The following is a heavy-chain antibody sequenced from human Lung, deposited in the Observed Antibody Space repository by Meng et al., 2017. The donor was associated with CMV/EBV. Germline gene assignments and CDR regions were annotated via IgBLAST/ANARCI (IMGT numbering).Heavy chain of an antibody. J-gene: IGHJ6*02. CDR1: GGSFTSYY. Sequence: SXTLSLXCNVYGGSFTSYYWSWIRQTPNRGLEWIGEIHHSGSTNFNPSLKRRVTVSVDTPKNQFSLKLRSVTAAASAMYYCARGGYGPGYYYHGLDDWGQGXTVTVSS. CDR3: ARGGYGPGYYYHGLDD. V-gene: IGHV4-34*01. D-gene: IGHD5-18*01. CDR2: IHHSGST.